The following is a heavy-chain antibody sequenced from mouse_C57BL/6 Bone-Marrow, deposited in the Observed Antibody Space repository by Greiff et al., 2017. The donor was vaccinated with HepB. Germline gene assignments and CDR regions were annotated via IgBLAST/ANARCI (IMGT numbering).Heavy chain of an antibody. V-gene: IGHV6-3*01. J-gene: IGHJ1*03. CDR3: TGHLITTVVPHWYFDV. Sequence: EVKLMESGGGLVQPGGSMKLSCVASGFTFSNYWMNWVRQSPEKGLEWVAQIRLKSDNYATHYAESVKGRFTISRDDSKSSVYLQMNNLRAEDTGIYYCTGHLITTVVPHWYFDVWGTGTTVTVSS. CDR2: IRLKSDNYAT. D-gene: IGHD1-1*01. CDR1: GFTFSNYW.